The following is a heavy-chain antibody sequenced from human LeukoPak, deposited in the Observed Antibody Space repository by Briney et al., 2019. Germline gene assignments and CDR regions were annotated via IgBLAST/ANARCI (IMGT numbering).Heavy chain of an antibody. D-gene: IGHD3-10*01. Sequence: GESLRLSCAASGFTFTSHWMHWVRQAPGKGLVWVSRITSHGTNTRYADSVKGRFTISRDNAKNTLYLQMNSLRAEDTAVYYCVREGYGPGNYPFDSWGQGTLVTVSS. CDR1: GFTFTSHW. CDR2: ITSHGTNT. J-gene: IGHJ4*02. V-gene: IGHV3-74*01. CDR3: VREGYGPGNYPFDS.